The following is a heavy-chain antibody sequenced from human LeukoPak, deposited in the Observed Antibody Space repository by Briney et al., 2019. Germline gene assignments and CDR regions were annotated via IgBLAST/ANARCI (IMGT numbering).Heavy chain of an antibody. Sequence: SVKVSCKASGGTFSSYAISWVRQAPGQGLEWMGRIIPIFGTANYAQKFQGRVTITTGESTSTACMELSSLRSEDTAVYYCARDRLDYYDSTLTFDYWGQGTLVTVSS. CDR1: GGTFSSYA. CDR3: ARDRLDYYDSTLTFDY. V-gene: IGHV1-69*05. CDR2: IIPIFGTA. D-gene: IGHD3-22*01. J-gene: IGHJ4*02.